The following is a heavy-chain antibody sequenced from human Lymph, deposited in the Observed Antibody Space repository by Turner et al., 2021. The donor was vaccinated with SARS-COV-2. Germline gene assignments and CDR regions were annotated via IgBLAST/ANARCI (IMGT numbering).Heavy chain of an antibody. CDR2: IVVGSGNT. V-gene: IGHV1-58*01. D-gene: IGHD2-15*01. CDR1: VFTFSSSA. Sequence: QMQLLQSGPEVKKPGTSVKVSCKASVFTFSSSAVQWVRQARGQRLEWIGWIVVGSGNTNYAQKFQERVTITRDMSTSTAYMNLSSLRSEDTAVCYCAAPYCSGGTCSDGFDIWGQGTMVTVSS. CDR3: AAPYCSGGTCSDGFDI. J-gene: IGHJ3*02.